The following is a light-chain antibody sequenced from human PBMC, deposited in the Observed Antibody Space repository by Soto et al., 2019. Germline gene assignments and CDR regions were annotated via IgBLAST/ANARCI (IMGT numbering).Light chain of an antibody. CDR2: EVS. CDR3: NSYTNTAARV. V-gene: IGLV2-14*01. J-gene: IGLJ1*01. CDR1: SSDVGANNF. Sequence: QSALTQPASVSGSPGQSITISCTGTSSDVGANNFVSWYQQYPGKAPKLIICEVSNRPSGVSNRFSGSKSGNTASLTISGLQAEDEADYYCNSYTNTAARVFGTGTSSPS.